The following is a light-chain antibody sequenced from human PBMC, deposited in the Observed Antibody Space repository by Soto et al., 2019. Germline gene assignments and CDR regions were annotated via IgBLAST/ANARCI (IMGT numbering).Light chain of an antibody. CDR1: SSDVGGYNY. CDR3: QSYDTSLSGWVV. J-gene: IGLJ2*01. V-gene: IGLV2-14*01. CDR2: EVS. Sequence: QSALTQPASVSGSPGQSITISCTGTSSDVGGYNYVSWYQQHPGKAPKLMIYEVSNRPSGVSNRFSGSKSGNTASLAITGLQADDEADYYCQSYDTSLSGWVVFGGGTKLTVL.